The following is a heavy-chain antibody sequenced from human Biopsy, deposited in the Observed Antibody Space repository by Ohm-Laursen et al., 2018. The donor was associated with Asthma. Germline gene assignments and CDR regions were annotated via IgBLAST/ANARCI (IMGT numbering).Heavy chain of an antibody. CDR1: GFTFSRHA. Sequence: SLRLSCTASGFTFSRHALHWVRQAPGKGLEWVATIYYDGDRKYYREPVKGRFTISRDNSKNRLYLEMDSLRAEDTAVYYCAREKVIDSRGFQTWFDPWGQGTLVHVSS. CDR2: IYYDGDRK. V-gene: IGHV3-33*01. CDR3: AREKVIDSRGFQTWFDP. D-gene: IGHD3-16*02. J-gene: IGHJ5*02.